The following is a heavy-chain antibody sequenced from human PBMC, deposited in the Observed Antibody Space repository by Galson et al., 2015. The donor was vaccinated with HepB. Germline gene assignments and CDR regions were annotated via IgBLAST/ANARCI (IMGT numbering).Heavy chain of an antibody. D-gene: IGHD3-10*01. CDR2: IYYSGST. Sequence: ETLSLTCTVSGGSISSYYWSWIRQPPGKGLEWIGYIYYSGSTNYNPSLKSQVTISVDTSKNQFSLKLSSVTAADTAVYYCARSSYGSGSFDYWGQGTLVTVSS. CDR1: GGSISSYY. J-gene: IGHJ4*02. V-gene: IGHV4-59*01. CDR3: ARSSYGSGSFDY.